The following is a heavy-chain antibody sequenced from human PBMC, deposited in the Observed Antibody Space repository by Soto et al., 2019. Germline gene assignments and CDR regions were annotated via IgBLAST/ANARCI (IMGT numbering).Heavy chain of an antibody. Sequence: EVQLVESGGGVVRPGGSLRLPCAASGFTFDDYGMSWVRQAPGKGLEWVSGINWNGGSTGYADSVKGRFTISRDNAKNSLYLQMNSLRAEDRALYYCARLYSSGWYGPGRYWGQGTLVTVSS. J-gene: IGHJ4*02. D-gene: IGHD6-19*01. CDR1: GFTFDDYG. CDR3: ARLYSSGWYGPGRY. CDR2: INWNGGST. V-gene: IGHV3-20*04.